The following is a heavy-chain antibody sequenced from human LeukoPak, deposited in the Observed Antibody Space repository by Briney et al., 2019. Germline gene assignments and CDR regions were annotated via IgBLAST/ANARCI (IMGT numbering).Heavy chain of an antibody. CDR2: ISGRDANT. CDR3: AKGINSGWYYYFDY. D-gene: IGHD6-19*01. V-gene: IGHV3-23*01. J-gene: IGHJ4*02. CDR1: GFTFSSYA. Sequence: GGSLRLSCAASGFTFSSYAMSWVRQAPGKGLEWASAISGRDANTYYADSVKGRFTISRDNSKNTLYLQMNSLRAEDTAVYYCAKGINSGWYYYFDYWGQGTLVTVSS.